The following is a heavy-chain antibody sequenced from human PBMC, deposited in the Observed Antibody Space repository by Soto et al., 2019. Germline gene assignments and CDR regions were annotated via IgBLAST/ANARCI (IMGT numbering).Heavy chain of an antibody. CDR3: AKARRFYYYMDV. V-gene: IGHV3-9*01. CDR1: GFTFDDYA. J-gene: IGHJ6*03. CDR2: ISWNSGSI. Sequence: PGGSLRLSCAASGFTFDDYAMHWVRQAPGKGLEWVSGISWNSGSIGYADSVKGRFTISRDNAKNSLYLQMNSLRAEDTALYYCAKARRFYYYMDVWGKGTTVTVSS.